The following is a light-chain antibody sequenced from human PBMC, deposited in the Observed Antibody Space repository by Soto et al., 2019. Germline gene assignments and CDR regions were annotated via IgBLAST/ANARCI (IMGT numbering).Light chain of an antibody. Sequence: QSALTPPRSVSGSPGQSVTISCTGTGSDVGGYDFVSWYQQHPGKAPELMIYDVSKRPSGVPDRFSGSKSGNTASLTISGLQADDEADYYCCSYAGTYTVVFGGGTKLTVL. CDR3: CSYAGTYTVV. CDR1: GSDVGGYDF. V-gene: IGLV2-11*01. J-gene: IGLJ2*01. CDR2: DVS.